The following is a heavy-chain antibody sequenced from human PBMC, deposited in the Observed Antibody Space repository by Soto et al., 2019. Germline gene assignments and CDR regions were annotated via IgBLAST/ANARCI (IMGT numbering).Heavy chain of an antibody. V-gene: IGHV1-69*01. D-gene: IGHD6-6*01. Sequence: QVQLLQSGAEVKKPGSSVKVSCKASGGTFSSYAINWVRQAPGQGLEWMGGIMPILGTANYAKKFQGGVTITADESTGTAYMELSSLRSEDTAVYYCARGGYSSSYRLDYWGQGTLVTVSS. CDR3: ARGGYSSSYRLDY. CDR2: IMPILGTA. CDR1: GGTFSSYA. J-gene: IGHJ4*02.